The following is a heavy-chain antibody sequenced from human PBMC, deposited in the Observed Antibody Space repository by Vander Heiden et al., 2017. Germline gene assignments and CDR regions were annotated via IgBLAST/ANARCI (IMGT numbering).Heavy chain of an antibody. CDR3: ARDRGPYYYGSGSSFDY. Sequence: EVQLVESGGGLVQPGGSLSLSCAASGFTFSTYWMSGVRLAPGKGLEWVANIKQDGSEKYYVDSVKGRFTISRDNAKNSLYLQMNSLRAEDTAVYYCARDRGPYYYGSGSSFDYWGQGTLVTVSS. V-gene: IGHV3-7*01. CDR1: GFTFSTYW. CDR2: IKQDGSEK. D-gene: IGHD3-10*01. J-gene: IGHJ4*02.